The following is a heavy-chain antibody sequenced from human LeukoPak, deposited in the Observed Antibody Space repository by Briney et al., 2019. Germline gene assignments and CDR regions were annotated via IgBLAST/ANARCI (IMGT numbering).Heavy chain of an antibody. CDR1: GGSISSGDYY. CDR3: ARGDCGGDCYVSY. D-gene: IGHD2-21*02. CDR2: IYYSGST. V-gene: IGHV4-30-4*01. J-gene: IGHJ4*02. Sequence: SETLSLTCTVSGGSISSGDYYWSWIRQPPGKGPEWIGYIYYSGSTYYNPSLKSRVTISVDTSKNQFSLKLSSVTAADTAVYYCARGDCGGDCYVSYWGQGTLVTVSS.